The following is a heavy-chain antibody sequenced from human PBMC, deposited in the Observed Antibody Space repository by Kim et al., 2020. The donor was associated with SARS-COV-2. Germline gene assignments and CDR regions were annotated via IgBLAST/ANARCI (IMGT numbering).Heavy chain of an antibody. CDR2: IYYSGST. Sequence: SETLSLTCTVSGGSISSYYWSWIRHPPGKGLEWIGYIYYSGSTNYNPSLKSRVTISVDTSKNQFSLKLSSVTAADTAVYYCARGSTIFGVVIRPFDYWGQGTLVTVSS. J-gene: IGHJ4*02. CDR3: ARGSTIFGVVIRPFDY. CDR1: GGSISSYY. V-gene: IGHV4-59*01. D-gene: IGHD3-3*01.